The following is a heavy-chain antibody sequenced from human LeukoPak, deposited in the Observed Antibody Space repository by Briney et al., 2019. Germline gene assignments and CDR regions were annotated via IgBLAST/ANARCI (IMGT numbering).Heavy chain of an antibody. CDR1: GGSFSGYY. V-gene: IGHV4-34*01. CDR3: ASTPFNYDYIWGSYRYRRGFVS. J-gene: IGHJ3*02. CDR2: INHSGST. Sequence: PSETLSLTCAVYGGSFSGYYWSWIRQPPGKGLEWIGEINHSGSTNYNPSLKSRVTISVDTSKNQFSLKLSSVTAADTAVYYCASTPFNYDYIWGSYRYRRGFVSWGQGTMVTVSS. D-gene: IGHD3-16*02.